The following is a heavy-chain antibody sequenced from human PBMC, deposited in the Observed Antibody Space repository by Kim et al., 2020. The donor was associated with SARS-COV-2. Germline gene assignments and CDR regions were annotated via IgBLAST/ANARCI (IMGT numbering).Heavy chain of an antibody. D-gene: IGHD2-2*01. V-gene: IGHV4-34*01. CDR3: ARARGYCSSTSCQYYFDY. J-gene: IGHJ4*02. Sequence: KSRVTISVDTSKNQFSLKLSSVTAADTAVYYCARARGYCSSTSCQYYFDYWGQGTLVTVSS.